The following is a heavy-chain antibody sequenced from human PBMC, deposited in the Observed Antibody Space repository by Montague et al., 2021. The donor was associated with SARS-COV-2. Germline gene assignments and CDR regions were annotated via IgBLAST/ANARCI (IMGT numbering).Heavy chain of an antibody. CDR3: AIYSSGWYGWGFDY. D-gene: IGHD6-19*01. CDR2: ISSSGSTI. J-gene: IGHJ4*02. V-gene: IGHV3-48*03. Sequence: SLRLSYAASGFTFSSYEMNWVRQAPGKGLEWVSYISSSGSTIYYADSVKGRFTISRDNAKNSLYLQMSSLRAEDTAVYYCAIYSSGWYGWGFDYWGQGTLVTVPS. CDR1: GFTFSSYE.